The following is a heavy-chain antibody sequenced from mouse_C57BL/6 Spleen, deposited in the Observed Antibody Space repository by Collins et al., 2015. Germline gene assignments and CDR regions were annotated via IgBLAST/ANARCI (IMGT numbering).Heavy chain of an antibody. CDR3: ARASSDWDAFAY. Sequence: EVQLVESGGGLVKPGGSLKLSCAASGFTFSSYAMSWVRQSPEKRLEWVAEISSGGSYTYYPDTVTGRFTISRDNAKNTLYLEMSSLRSEDTAMYYCARASSDWDAFAYWGQGTLVTVSA. J-gene: IGHJ3*01. CDR1: GFTFSSYA. CDR2: ISSGGSYT. D-gene: IGHD4-1*01. V-gene: IGHV5-9-4*01.